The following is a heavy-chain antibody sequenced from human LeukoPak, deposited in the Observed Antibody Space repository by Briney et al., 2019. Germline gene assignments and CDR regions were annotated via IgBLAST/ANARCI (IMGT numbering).Heavy chain of an antibody. CDR3: ARHPYYYDSSGHLGY. CDR2: ISSSSSTI. J-gene: IGHJ4*02. Sequence: PGGSLRFSCAASGFTFSSYSMNWVRQAPGKGLEWVSYISSSSSTIYYADSVKGRFTISRDNAKNSLYLQMNSLRAEDTAVYYCARHPYYYDSSGHLGYWGQGTLVTVSS. D-gene: IGHD3-22*01. CDR1: GFTFSSYS. V-gene: IGHV3-48*04.